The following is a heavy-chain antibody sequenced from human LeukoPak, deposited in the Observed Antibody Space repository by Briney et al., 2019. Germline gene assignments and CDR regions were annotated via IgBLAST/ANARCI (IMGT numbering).Heavy chain of an antibody. CDR1: GFTFSSYG. V-gene: IGHV3-30*18. J-gene: IGHJ4*02. D-gene: IGHD2-15*01. CDR3: AKDIDCSGGSCYRGDDY. CDR2: ISYDGSNK. Sequence: GGSLRLSCAASGFTFSSYGMHWVRQAPGKGLEWVAVISYDGSNKYYADSVKGRFTISRDNSKNSLYLQMNSLRTEDTALYYCAKDIDCSGGSCYRGDDYWGQGTLVTVSS.